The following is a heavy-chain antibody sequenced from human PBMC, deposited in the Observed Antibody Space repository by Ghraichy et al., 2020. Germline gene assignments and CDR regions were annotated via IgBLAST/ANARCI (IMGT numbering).Heavy chain of an antibody. V-gene: IGHV1-18*01. CDR3: ARRGYSSSSITLYYYYGMDV. D-gene: IGHD6-6*01. CDR1: GYTFTSYG. CDR2: ISAYNGNT. Sequence: SVKVSCKASGYTFTSYGISWVRQAPGQGLEWMGWISAYNGNTNYAQKLQGRVTMTTDTSTSTAYMELRSLRSDDTAVYYCARRGYSSSSITLYYYYGMDVWGQGTTVTVSS. J-gene: IGHJ6*02.